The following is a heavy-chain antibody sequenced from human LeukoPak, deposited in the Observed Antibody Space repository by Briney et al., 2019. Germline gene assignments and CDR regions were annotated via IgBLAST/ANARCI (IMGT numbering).Heavy chain of an antibody. Sequence: GGSLRLSCAASGXSFSDYSMNWVRQAPGKGLEWVTVIYSDGSTYYADSVKGRFTISRDNSKNTLYLQMNSLRAEDTAVYFCARRPDYGGTPTFDYWGQGTLVTVSS. J-gene: IGHJ4*02. CDR1: GXSFSDYS. CDR2: IYSDGST. CDR3: ARRPDYGGTPTFDY. V-gene: IGHV3-66*01. D-gene: IGHD4-23*01.